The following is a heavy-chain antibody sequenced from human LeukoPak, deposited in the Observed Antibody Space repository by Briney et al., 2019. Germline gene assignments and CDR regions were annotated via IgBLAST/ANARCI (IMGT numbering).Heavy chain of an antibody. D-gene: IGHD2-2*02. V-gene: IGHV1-18*04. CDR2: ISAYNGNT. J-gene: IGHJ4*02. Sequence: ASVKVSCKASGYTFTSFYMHWVRQAPGQGLEWMGWISAYNGNTNYAQKLQGRVTMTTDTSTSTAYMELRSLRSDDTAVYYCARTPLGYCSSTSCYKAKGIFDYWGQGTLVTVSS. CDR1: GYTFTSFY. CDR3: ARTPLGYCSSTSCYKAKGIFDY.